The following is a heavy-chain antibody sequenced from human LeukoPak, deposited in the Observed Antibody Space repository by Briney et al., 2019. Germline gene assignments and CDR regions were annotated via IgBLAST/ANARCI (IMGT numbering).Heavy chain of an antibody. V-gene: IGHV4-4*07. CDR1: GGSISSYY. Sequence: SETLSLTCTVSGGSISSYYWSWIRQPAGKGLEWIGRIYTSGSTNYNPSLKSRVTMSADTSKNQFSLKLSSVTAADTAVYCCAKSTDDYTWFDPWGQGTLVTVSS. CDR2: IYTSGST. J-gene: IGHJ5*02. CDR3: AKSTDDYTWFDP. D-gene: IGHD4-11*01.